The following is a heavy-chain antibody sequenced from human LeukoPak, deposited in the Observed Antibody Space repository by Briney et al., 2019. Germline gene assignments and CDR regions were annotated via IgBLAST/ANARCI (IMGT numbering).Heavy chain of an antibody. CDR1: GFTFSSYW. V-gene: IGHV3-7*01. CDR3: ARGSLVPAAPGIKPFDY. Sequence: GGSLRLSCAASGFTFSSYWMSWVRQAPGKELEWVANIKRDGSEKYYVDSVKGRFTISRDNAKNSLYLQMNSLRAEDTAVYYCARGSLVPAAPGIKPFDYWGQGTLVTVSS. D-gene: IGHD2-2*01. J-gene: IGHJ4*02. CDR2: IKRDGSEK.